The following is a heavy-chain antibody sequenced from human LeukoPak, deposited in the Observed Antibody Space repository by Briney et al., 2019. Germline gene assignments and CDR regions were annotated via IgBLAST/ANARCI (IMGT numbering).Heavy chain of an antibody. D-gene: IGHD4-17*01. J-gene: IGHJ4*02. CDR3: ARDKDYGDYVSPFDY. V-gene: IGHV4-38-2*02. Sequence: SKTLSLTCAVSGYSISNGYYWGWIRQPPVKGLEWIGSIYHSGSTYYNPSLKSRVTISVDTSKNHFSLKLSSVTAADTAVYYCARDKDYGDYVSPFDYWGQGTLVTVSS. CDR1: GYSISNGYY. CDR2: IYHSGST.